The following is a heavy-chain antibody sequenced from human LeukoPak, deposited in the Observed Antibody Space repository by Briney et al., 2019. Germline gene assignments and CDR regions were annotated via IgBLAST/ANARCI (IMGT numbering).Heavy chain of an antibody. CDR3: AKYYYDSSGYYTGVSYFDY. Sequence: GGSLRLSCAASGFTFSSYGMHWVRQAPGKGLEWVAFIHYDGTNQYYADSVKGRFTISRDNSKNTLYLQMNSLRAEDTAVYYCAKYYYDSSGYYTGVSYFDYWGQGTLVTVSS. D-gene: IGHD3-22*01. V-gene: IGHV3-30*02. J-gene: IGHJ4*02. CDR2: IHYDGTNQ. CDR1: GFTFSSYG.